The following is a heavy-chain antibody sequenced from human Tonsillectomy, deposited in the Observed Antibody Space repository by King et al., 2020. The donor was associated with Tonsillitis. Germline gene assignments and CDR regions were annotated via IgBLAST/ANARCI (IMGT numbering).Heavy chain of an antibody. D-gene: IGHD3-22*01. Sequence: VQLVESGGGLVQPGGSLRLSCAASGFTFSSYAMSWVRPAPGKGLEGCSAITGSGGSTYYSDSSKGRFTISRDNSKNTLYLQMNSLRGEDTAVYYCAKSRTYVVMGAFDIWGQGTMVTVSS. CDR3: AKSRTYVVMGAFDI. CDR1: GFTFSSYA. J-gene: IGHJ3*02. V-gene: IGHV3-23*04. CDR2: ITGSGGST.